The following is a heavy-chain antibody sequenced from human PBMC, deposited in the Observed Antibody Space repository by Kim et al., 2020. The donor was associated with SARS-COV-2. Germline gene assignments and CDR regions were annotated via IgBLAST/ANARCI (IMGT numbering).Heavy chain of an antibody. D-gene: IGHD3-16*01. J-gene: IGHJ4*02. CDR1: GYIFTNYD. V-gene: IGHV1-8*01. Sequence: ASVKVSCKTSGYIFTNYDINWVRQTTGQRFEWMGWLNPRSAMSNSARNFRDRVTMTSDTSTTTAYMELRGLTSEDTAVYYCVRGGFGNSSPPDFWGQGSLVTVSS. CDR2: LNPRSAMS. CDR3: VRGGFGNSSPPDF.